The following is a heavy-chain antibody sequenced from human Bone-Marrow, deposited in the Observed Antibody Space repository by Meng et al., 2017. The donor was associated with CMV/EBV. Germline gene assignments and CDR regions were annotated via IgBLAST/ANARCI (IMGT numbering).Heavy chain of an antibody. CDR2: INHSGST. J-gene: IGHJ4*02. CDR1: GGSFSGYY. D-gene: IGHD6-19*01. Sequence: QVQLQQWGAGLLKRSETLSLTCAVYGGSFSGYYWSWIRQPPGKGLEWIGEINHSGSTNYNPSLKSRVTISVDTSKNQFSLKLSSVTAADTAVYYCARGGWSSSGRKGLGRPWYYWGQGTLVTVSS. CDR3: ARGGWSSSGRKGLGRPWYY. V-gene: IGHV4-34*01.